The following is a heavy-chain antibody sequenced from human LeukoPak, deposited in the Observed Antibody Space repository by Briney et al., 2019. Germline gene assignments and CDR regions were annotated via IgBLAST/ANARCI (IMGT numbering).Heavy chain of an antibody. V-gene: IGHV3-53*01. CDR3: ARFDSSSWYPVGWFDP. CDR1: GFTVSSNY. D-gene: IGHD6-13*01. CDR2: IYSGGST. Sequence: GGSLRLSCAASGFTVSSNYMSWVRQAPGKGLEWVSVIYSGGSTYYADSVKGRFTISRDNYKNTLYLQMNSLRAEDTAVYYCARFDSSSWYPVGWFDPWGQGTLVTVSS. J-gene: IGHJ5*02.